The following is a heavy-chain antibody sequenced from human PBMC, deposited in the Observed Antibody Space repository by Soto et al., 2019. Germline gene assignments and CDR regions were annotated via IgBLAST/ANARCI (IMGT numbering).Heavy chain of an antibody. D-gene: IGHD2-2*01. Sequence: ASVKVSCRASGYTFTSDAMHWVRQAPGQRLEWMGWINTGNGNTKYSQKFQGRVTITRDTSASTAYMELSSLRSEDTAVYYCARSYIVVVPAASDLGAFDIWGQGTMVTVSS. CDR2: INTGNGNT. V-gene: IGHV1-3*04. J-gene: IGHJ3*02. CDR1: GYTFTSDA. CDR3: ARSYIVVVPAASDLGAFDI.